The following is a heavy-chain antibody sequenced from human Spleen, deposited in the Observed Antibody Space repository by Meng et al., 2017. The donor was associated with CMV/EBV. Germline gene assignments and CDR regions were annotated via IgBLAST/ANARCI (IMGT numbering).Heavy chain of an antibody. CDR3: AREYKVLRFLEWFSY. D-gene: IGHD3-3*01. J-gene: IGHJ4*02. V-gene: IGHV3-11*04. CDR1: GFTSSAYY. Sequence: SGFTSSAYYMSWIRQAPGKGLGWVSYISSSGSTIYYADSVKGRFTISRDNAKNSLYLQMNSLRAEDTAVYYCAREYKVLRFLEWFSYWGQGTLVTVSS. CDR2: ISSSGSTI.